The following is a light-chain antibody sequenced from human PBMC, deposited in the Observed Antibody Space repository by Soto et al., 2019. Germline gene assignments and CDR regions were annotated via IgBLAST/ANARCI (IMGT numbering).Light chain of an antibody. CDR1: QSINVW. CDR3: QQYAAYPLS. Sequence: DIQMTQSPFNLSASVGDKVTITCRASQSINVWMAWYQQKPGKVPNLLIYDASSLESGVPSRFSGSGSGTEFTLTISGLQPDDFAVYYYQQYAAYPLSFGQGTKLEIK. V-gene: IGKV1-5*01. J-gene: IGKJ2*01. CDR2: DAS.